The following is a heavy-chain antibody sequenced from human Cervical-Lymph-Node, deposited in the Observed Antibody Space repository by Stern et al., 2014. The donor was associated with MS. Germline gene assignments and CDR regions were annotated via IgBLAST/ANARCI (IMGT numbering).Heavy chain of an antibody. CDR3: ARGHGRDYYGMDV. CDR2: IAYDGTNE. D-gene: IGHD1-26*01. CDR1: GFTLRSNA. Sequence: QVQLVQSGGGVVQPGRSLRLACVASGFTLRSNAMHWVRQAQGKGLEWVAVIAYDGTNEYHADSVKGRFTISRDNSKNTLSLQMNSLRVEDTAVYYCARGHGRDYYGMDVWGQGTTVTVSS. J-gene: IGHJ6*02. V-gene: IGHV3-30*04.